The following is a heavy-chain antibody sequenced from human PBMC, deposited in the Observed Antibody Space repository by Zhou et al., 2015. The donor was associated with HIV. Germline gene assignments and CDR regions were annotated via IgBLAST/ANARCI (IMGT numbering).Heavy chain of an antibody. D-gene: IGHD3-22*01. CDR3: ARERTVSPYYYDSSGYRYDAFDI. CDR1: GGTFSNYA. Sequence: QVQLVQSGAEVKKPGSSVKVSCKASGGTFSNYAISWVRQAPGQGLEWVGGIIPIFVTANYAQKFQVRVTITADESTSTAYMELSSLRSEDTAVYYCARERTVSPYYYDSSGYRYDAFDIWGQGTMVTVSS. J-gene: IGHJ3*02. V-gene: IGHV1-69*12. CDR2: IIPIFVTA.